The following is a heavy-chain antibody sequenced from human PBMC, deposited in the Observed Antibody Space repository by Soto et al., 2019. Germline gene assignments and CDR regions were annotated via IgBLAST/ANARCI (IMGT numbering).Heavy chain of an antibody. D-gene: IGHD3-9*01. V-gene: IGHV3-30-3*01. CDR3: ARDPLTYYDILTGYSDHFDY. Sequence: GGSLRLSCAASGFTFSSYAMHWVRQAPGKGLEWVAVISYDGSNKYYADSVKGRFTISRDNSKNTLYLQMNSLRAEDTAVYYCARDPLTYYDILTGYSDHFDYWGQGTLVTVSS. CDR2: ISYDGSNK. CDR1: GFTFSSYA. J-gene: IGHJ4*02.